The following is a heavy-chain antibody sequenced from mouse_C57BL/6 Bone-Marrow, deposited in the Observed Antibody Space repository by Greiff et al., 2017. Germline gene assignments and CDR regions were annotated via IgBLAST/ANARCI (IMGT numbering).Heavy chain of an antibody. CDR2: INPSSGYT. CDR1: GYTFTSYT. Sequence: QVHVKQSGAELARPGASVKMSCKASGYTFTSYTMHWVKQRPGQGLEWIGYINPSSGYTKYNQKFKDKATLTADKSSSTADKQLSSLTAADSADYCCAQRGYFDYWGQGTTLTVSS. V-gene: IGHV1-4*01. J-gene: IGHJ2*01. CDR3: AQRGYFDY.